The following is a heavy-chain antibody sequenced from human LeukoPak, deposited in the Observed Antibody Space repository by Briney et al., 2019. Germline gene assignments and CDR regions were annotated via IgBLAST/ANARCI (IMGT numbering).Heavy chain of an antibody. CDR3: ANGVVVAASYYFDY. V-gene: IGHV4-4*07. CDR1: GGSISSYY. CDR2: IYTSGST. Sequence: PSETLSLTCTVSGGSISSYYWSWIRQPAGKGLEWIGRIYTSGSTNYNPSLKSRVTISVDTSKNQFSLKLSSVTAADTAVYYCANGVVVAASYYFDYWGQGTLVTVSS. J-gene: IGHJ4*02. D-gene: IGHD2-15*01.